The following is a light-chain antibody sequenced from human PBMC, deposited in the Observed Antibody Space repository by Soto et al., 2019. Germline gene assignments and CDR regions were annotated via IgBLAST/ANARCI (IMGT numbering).Light chain of an antibody. V-gene: IGKV3-20*01. CDR1: QSVSIN. Sequence: EIVMTQSPATLSVPPVERATLSCRASQSVSINLAWYQQKPGQAPRLLMYAASTRATGIPGRFSGSGSGTDFTLTISRLEPEDFAVYYCQQYGSSGTFGQGTKVDIK. CDR3: QQYGSSGT. CDR2: AAS. J-gene: IGKJ1*01.